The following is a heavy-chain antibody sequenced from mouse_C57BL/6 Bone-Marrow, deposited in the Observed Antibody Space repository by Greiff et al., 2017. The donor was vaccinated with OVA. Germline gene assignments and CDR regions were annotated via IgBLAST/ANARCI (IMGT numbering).Heavy chain of an antibody. CDR1: GFTFSSYG. Sequence: EVQLVEPGGDLVKPGGSLKLSCAASGFTFSSYGMSWVRQTPDKRLEWVATISSGGSYTYYPDSVKGRVTISRDNAKNTLYLQMSSLKSEDTAMYCCAKDYDYDDRNFDYWGQGTTLTVSS. CDR2: ISSGGSYT. CDR3: AKDYDYDDRNFDY. V-gene: IGHV5-6*01. D-gene: IGHD2-4*01. J-gene: IGHJ2*01.